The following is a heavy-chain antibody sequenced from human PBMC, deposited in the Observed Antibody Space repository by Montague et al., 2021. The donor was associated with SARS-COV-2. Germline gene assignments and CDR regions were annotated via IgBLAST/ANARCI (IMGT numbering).Heavy chain of an antibody. V-gene: IGHV4-39*01. CDR2: IFYSGNS. CDR3: ARQQAAARGAYFDY. J-gene: IGHJ4*02. CDR1: GGSISSSNYY. Sequence: SETLSLTCTVSGGSISSSNYYWARSCQPPGKGPAWLGNIFYSGNSYYNPSPRSRVTIPVDTSKNHFSLKVSSLTAAYTTVFYCARQQAAARGAYFDYWGQVSLVSAAS. D-gene: IGHD6-13*01.